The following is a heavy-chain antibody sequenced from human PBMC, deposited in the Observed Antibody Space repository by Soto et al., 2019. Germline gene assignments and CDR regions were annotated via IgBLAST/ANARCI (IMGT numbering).Heavy chain of an antibody. J-gene: IGHJ6*02. CDR2: ISAYNGNT. CDR1: GYTFTSYG. Sequence: QVQLVQSGAEVKKPGASVKVSCKASGYTFTSYGISWVRQAPGQGLEWMGWISAYNGNTNYAQKLQGRVTLTKDTSTSTAYVELRSLRSDDTAVYYCARWGFRQWLVEYGMDVWGQGTTVTVSS. D-gene: IGHD6-19*01. V-gene: IGHV1-18*01. CDR3: ARWGFRQWLVEYGMDV.